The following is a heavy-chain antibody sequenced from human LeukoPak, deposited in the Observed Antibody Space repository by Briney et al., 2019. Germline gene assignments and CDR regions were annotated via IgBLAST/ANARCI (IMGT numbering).Heavy chain of an antibody. D-gene: IGHD3-10*01. V-gene: IGHV4-4*07. CDR1: GGFISSYY. J-gene: IGHJ6*03. CDR2: IYTSGST. Sequence: SETLSLTCTVSGGFISSYYWSWIRQPAGKGLEWIGRIYTSGSTNYNPSLKSRVTMSVDTSKNQFSLKLSSVTAADTAVYYCARRVGRYFGERAYYYNYMDVWGKGTTVTVSS. CDR3: ARRVGRYFGERAYYYNYMDV.